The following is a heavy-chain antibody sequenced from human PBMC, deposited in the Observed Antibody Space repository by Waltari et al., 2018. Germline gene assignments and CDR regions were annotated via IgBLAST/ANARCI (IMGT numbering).Heavy chain of an antibody. CDR1: GFIFIRFA. CDR2: TSASSGST. J-gene: IGHJ4*02. CDR3: TKMRRNLPRDIIDN. Sequence: EVQLLESGGGLVQRGGSLRLSCAVPGFIFIRFAMSWVRHTPGKGLEWVAGTSASSGSTYYADSVQGRFTISRDNSKKRVFLQMNSLRAEDTATYYCTKMRRNLPRDIIDNWGQGTQVIIAS. V-gene: IGHV3-23*01.